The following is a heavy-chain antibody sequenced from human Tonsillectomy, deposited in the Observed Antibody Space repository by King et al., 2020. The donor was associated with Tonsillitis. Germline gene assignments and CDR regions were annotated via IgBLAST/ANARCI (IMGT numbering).Heavy chain of an antibody. CDR3: ARDDGDQFDY. CDR2: IYYSGST. CDR1: GGSISNYY. V-gene: IGHV4-59*01. J-gene: IGHJ4*02. D-gene: IGHD4-17*01. Sequence: QLQESGPGLVKPSETLSLTCTVSGGSISNYYWSWVRQPPGKGLEWIGYIYYSGSTTYNPSLKSRVIISVDTSKNQFSLKLSSVTAADTAVYDCARDDGDQFDYWGQGTLVTVSS.